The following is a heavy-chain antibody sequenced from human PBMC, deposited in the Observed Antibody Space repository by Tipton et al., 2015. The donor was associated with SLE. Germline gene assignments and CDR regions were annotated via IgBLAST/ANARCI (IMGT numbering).Heavy chain of an antibody. J-gene: IGHJ2*01. D-gene: IGHD2-8*01. CDR3: ARRQRCDNGVCYWYFDL. CDR1: GYTFTGYY. CDR2: INPNSGAT. V-gene: IGHV1-2*06. Sequence: QSGPEVKKPGASVKVSCKASGYTFTGYYMHWVRQAPGQGLEWMGRINPNSGATNYAQKFQGRVTMTRDTSISTAYMQLSRLRSDDTAVYYCARRQRCDNGVCYWYFDLRGRGTLVTVSS.